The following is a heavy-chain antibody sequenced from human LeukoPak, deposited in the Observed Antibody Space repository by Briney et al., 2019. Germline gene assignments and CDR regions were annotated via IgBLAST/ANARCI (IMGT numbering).Heavy chain of an antibody. CDR3: ARQVEMVRGVIIVDY. J-gene: IGHJ4*02. CDR2: IYPGDSDT. Sequence: GESLKISCKGSGYSFTSYWIGWVRQMPGKGLEWMGIIYPGDSDTRYSPSFQGQVTISGDKSISTAYLQWSSLKASDTAMYYCARQVEMVRGVIIVDYWGQGTLVTVSS. V-gene: IGHV5-51*01. D-gene: IGHD3-10*01. CDR1: GYSFTSYW.